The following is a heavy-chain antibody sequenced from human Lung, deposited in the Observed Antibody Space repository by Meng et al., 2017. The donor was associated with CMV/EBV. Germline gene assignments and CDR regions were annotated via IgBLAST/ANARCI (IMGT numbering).Heavy chain of an antibody. CDR2: INPDGSDK. V-gene: IGHV3-7*01. CDR3: TRGRVSTDY. J-gene: IGHJ4*01. Sequence: GGSLRLFCAASGFTFSNYWMTWVRQAPGKGLEWVANINPDGSDKYYVDSVKGRFTISRDNAKNSLYLQMMSLRAEDTAVYYCTRGRVSTDYWGQGTLVTVSS. CDR1: GFTFSNYW. D-gene: IGHD4-11*01.